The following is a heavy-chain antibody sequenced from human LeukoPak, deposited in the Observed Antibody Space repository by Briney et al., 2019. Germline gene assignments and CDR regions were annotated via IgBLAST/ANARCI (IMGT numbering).Heavy chain of an antibody. CDR3: TADRYCSSTSCYWYQWDYFDY. Sequence: GGSLRLSCAASGFTFSNAWMSWVRQAPGKGLEWVGRIKSKTGGGTTDYAARVKGRFTISRDDSKNTLYLQRNSLKSEDTAVYYCTADRYCSSTSCYWYQWDYFDYWGQGTLVTVSS. CDR1: GFTFSNAW. V-gene: IGHV3-15*01. CDR2: IKSKTGGGTT. J-gene: IGHJ4*02. D-gene: IGHD2-2*01.